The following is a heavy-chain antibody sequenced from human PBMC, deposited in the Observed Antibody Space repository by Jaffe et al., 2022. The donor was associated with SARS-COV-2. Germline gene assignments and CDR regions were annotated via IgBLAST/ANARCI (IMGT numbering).Heavy chain of an antibody. V-gene: IGHV4-34*01. CDR2: INHSGST. CDR3: ARGVRITMVRGVRGYYYMDV. J-gene: IGHJ6*03. CDR1: GGSFSGYY. D-gene: IGHD3-10*01. Sequence: QVQLQQWGAGLLKPSETLSLTCAVYGGSFSGYYWSWIRQPPGKGLEWIGEINHSGSTNYNPSLKSRVTISVDTSKNQFSLKLSSVTAADTAVYYCARGVRITMVRGVRGYYYMDVWGKGTTVTVSS.